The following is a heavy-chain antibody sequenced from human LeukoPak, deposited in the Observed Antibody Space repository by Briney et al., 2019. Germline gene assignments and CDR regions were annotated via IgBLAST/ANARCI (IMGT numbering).Heavy chain of an antibody. CDR2: INHSGST. J-gene: IGHJ6*04. CDR1: GGTFSGYY. CDR3: ARRPYCSGGSCRDV. D-gene: IGHD2-15*01. V-gene: IGHV4-34*01. Sequence: PSETLSLTCAVYGGTFSGYYWSWIRQPPGKGLEWIGEINHSGSTNYNPSLKSRVTISVDTSKNQFSLKLSSVTAADTAVYYCARRPYCSGGSCRDVWGKGTTVTVSS.